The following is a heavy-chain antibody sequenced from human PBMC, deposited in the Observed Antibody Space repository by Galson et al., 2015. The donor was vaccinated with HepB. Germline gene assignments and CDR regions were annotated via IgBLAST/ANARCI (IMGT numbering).Heavy chain of an antibody. V-gene: IGHV3-23*01. Sequence: SLRLSCAVSNFTFSQYAINWVRQAPGKGLEWVSIISSNGRTTFSADSVKGRFTLSRDTSKNTVYLQMNSLRDEDTALYYCAKELRYCTGGSCRTEPFDIWGQGTLVTVSS. CDR2: ISSNGRTT. CDR3: AKELRYCTGGSCRTEPFDI. J-gene: IGHJ3*02. D-gene: IGHD2-15*01. CDR1: NFTFSQYA.